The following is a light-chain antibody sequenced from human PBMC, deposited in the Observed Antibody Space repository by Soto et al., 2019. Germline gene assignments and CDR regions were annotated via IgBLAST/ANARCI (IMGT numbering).Light chain of an antibody. V-gene: IGKV1-9*01. Sequence: DIQLTQSPSFLSASVGDRVTITCRASQGLSSDLAWYQQKPGKDPKLLFYAASTLQSGVPSRFSGSRSGTEFTLTISSMQPEDVATHYWQQLNSYPITFGQGTRLEIK. J-gene: IGKJ5*01. CDR3: QQLNSYPIT. CDR2: AAS. CDR1: QGLSSD.